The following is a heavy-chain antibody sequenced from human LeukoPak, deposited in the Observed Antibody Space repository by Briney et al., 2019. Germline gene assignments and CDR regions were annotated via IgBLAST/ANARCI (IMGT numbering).Heavy chain of an antibody. CDR3: ARQRSY. J-gene: IGHJ4*02. V-gene: IGHV4-34*01. D-gene: IGHD5-24*01. Sequence: SETLSLTCAVYGGSFSGYHWSWIRQPPGKGLEWIGEVNRYGNTNYNPSLKSRVTISVDTSKNQFSLKLSSVTAADTAVYYCARQRSYWGQGTLVTVSS. CDR2: VNRYGNT. CDR1: GGSFSGYH.